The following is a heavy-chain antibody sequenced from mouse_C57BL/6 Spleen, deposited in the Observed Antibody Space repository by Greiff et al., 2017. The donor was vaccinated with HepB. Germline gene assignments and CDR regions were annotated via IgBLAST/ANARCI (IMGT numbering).Heavy chain of an antibody. Sequence: EVMLVESGGGLVQPGGSLSLSCAASGFTFTDYYMSWVRQPPGKALEWLGFIRNKANGYTTEYSASVKGRFTISRDNSQSILYLQMNALRAEDSATYYCARYYGNSHWYFDVWGTGTTVTVSS. CDR1: GFTFTDYY. V-gene: IGHV7-3*01. CDR2: IRNKANGYTT. D-gene: IGHD2-1*01. J-gene: IGHJ1*03. CDR3: ARYYGNSHWYFDV.